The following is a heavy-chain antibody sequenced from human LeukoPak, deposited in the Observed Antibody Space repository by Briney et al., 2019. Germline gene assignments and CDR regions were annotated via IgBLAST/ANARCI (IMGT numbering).Heavy chain of an antibody. CDR3: AREVAAAGLDY. Sequence: SQTLSLTCTVSGDSISSGGYYWSWIRQPPGKGLEWIGYIYHSGSTYYNPSLKSRVTISVDRSKNQFSLKLSSVTAADTAVYYCAREVAAAGLDYWGQGTLVTVSS. CDR1: GDSISSGGYY. CDR2: IYHSGST. J-gene: IGHJ4*02. D-gene: IGHD6-13*01. V-gene: IGHV4-30-2*01.